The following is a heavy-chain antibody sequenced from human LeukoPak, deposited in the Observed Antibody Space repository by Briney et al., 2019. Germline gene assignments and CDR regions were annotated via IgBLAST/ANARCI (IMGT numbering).Heavy chain of an antibody. V-gene: IGHV3-7*01. Sequence: GGSLRLSCAASGFTVSSSSMTWVRQAPGKGLEWVASIKQDGSETYYVGSVKGRFTISRDNAKNSLYLQMNSLRAEDTAVYYCASLCSSTTCLDYWGQGTLVTVSS. CDR1: GFTVSSSS. J-gene: IGHJ4*02. CDR2: IKQDGSET. D-gene: IGHD2-2*01. CDR3: ASLCSSTTCLDY.